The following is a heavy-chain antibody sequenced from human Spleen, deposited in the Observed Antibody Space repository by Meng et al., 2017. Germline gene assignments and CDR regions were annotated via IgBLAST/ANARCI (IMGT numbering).Heavy chain of an antibody. V-gene: IGHV1-3*01. J-gene: IGHJ4*02. CDR2: INAGNGNT. CDR3: ARALLRYYDILTGYYL. Sequence: ASVKVSCKASGYTFTSYAMHWVRQAPGQRLEWMGWINAGNGNTKYSQKFQGRVTITRDTSASTAYMELSSLRSEDTAVYYCARALLRYYDILTGYYLWGQGTLVTVSS. CDR1: GYTFTSYA. D-gene: IGHD3-9*01.